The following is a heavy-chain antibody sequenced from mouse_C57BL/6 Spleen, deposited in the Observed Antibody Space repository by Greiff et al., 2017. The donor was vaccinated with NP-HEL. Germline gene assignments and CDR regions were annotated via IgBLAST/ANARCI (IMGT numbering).Heavy chain of an antibody. V-gene: IGHV7-3*01. CDR1: GFTFTDYY. Sequence: EVKLVESGGGLVQPGGSLSLSCAASGFTFTDYYMSWVRQPPGKALEWLGFIRNKANGYTTEYSASVKGRFTISRDNSQSILYLQMNALRAEDSATYYCARSQTAQATSLFDYWGQGTTLTVSS. J-gene: IGHJ2*01. CDR3: ARSQTAQATSLFDY. CDR2: IRNKANGYTT. D-gene: IGHD3-2*02.